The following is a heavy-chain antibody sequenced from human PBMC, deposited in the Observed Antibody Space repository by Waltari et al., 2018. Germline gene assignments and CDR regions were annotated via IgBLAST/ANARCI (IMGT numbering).Heavy chain of an antibody. D-gene: IGHD4-17*01. CDR3: ARGGDYHGFDI. V-gene: IGHV3-74*01. J-gene: IGHJ3*02. CDR2: IKRDGSST. Sequence: ELQLVESGGGLVQPGGSLRVSCTASGFTFSNYWIHWVRQAPGKGLGGVSRIKRDGSSTIYADSVKGRFSTSRDNAKNTLYLHMNSLKAEDTAVYFCARGGDYHGFDIWGQGTMVTVSS. CDR1: GFTFSNYW.